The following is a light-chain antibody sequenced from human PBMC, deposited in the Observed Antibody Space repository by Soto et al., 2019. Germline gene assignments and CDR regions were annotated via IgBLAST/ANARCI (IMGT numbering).Light chain of an antibody. CDR3: QESNTWPQT. Sequence: EREITQSANSLAVAPLQRANLSCRASQSVSSNLAWYQQKPGQAPRLLIYGASTRATGIPARFSGSGSGTAFALSLRSLQSEEFAVYYCQESNTWPQTFGQGTKVDI. J-gene: IGKJ1*01. CDR2: GAS. CDR1: QSVSSN. V-gene: IGKV3-15*01.